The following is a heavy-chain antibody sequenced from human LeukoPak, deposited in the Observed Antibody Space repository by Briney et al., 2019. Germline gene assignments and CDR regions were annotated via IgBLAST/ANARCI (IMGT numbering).Heavy chain of an antibody. D-gene: IGHD3-3*01. J-gene: IGHJ3*02. CDR3: ARTETIFGAYRAFDI. CDR2: IYTSGST. V-gene: IGHV4-61*02. CDR1: GGSISSSSYY. Sequence: SETLSLTCTVSGGSISSSSYYWSWIRQPAGKGLEWIGRIYTSGSTNYNPSLKSRVTMSVDTSKNQFSLKLSSVTAADTAVYYCARTETIFGAYRAFDIWGQGTMVTVSS.